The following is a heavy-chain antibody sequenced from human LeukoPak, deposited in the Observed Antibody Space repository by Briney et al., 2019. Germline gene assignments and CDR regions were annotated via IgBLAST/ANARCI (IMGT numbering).Heavy chain of an antibody. D-gene: IGHD6-13*01. CDR1: GGSFSGYY. J-gene: IGHJ4*02. Sequence: SETLSLTCAVYGGSFSGYYWSWIRQPPGKGLEWIGEINHSGSTNYNPSLKSRVTISVDTSKNQFSLKLSSVTAADTAVYYCARGLQLVPDYFDYWGQGTLVTVSS. V-gene: IGHV4-34*01. CDR3: ARGLQLVPDYFDY. CDR2: INHSGST.